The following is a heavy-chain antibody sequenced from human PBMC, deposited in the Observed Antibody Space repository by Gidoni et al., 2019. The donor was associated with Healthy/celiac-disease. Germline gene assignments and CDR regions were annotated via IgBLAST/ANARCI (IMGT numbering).Heavy chain of an antibody. V-gene: IGHV3-23*01. CDR1: GFTFSSYA. CDR3: AKDQYGGFDY. CDR2: ISGSGGST. D-gene: IGHD2-2*01. Sequence: EVQLLESGGGLVQPGGSLRLSWEAAGFTFSSYAMSWVRQAPGKGLEWVSAISGSGGSTYYADSVKGRFTISRDNSKNTLYLQMNSLRAEDTAVYYCAKDQYGGFDYWGQGTLVTVSS. J-gene: IGHJ4*02.